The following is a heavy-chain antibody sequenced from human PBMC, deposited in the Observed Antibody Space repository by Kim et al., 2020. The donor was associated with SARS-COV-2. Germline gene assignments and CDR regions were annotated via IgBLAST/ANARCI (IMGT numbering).Heavy chain of an antibody. CDR3: ARGSGWAFDY. Sequence: ASVKVSCKASGYTFINYVMHWVRQAPGQRLEWMGLISIGHDDTKYSQKFRGRVTSTRDTTASTAYMELSRLRSEDTAVYYCARGSGWAFDYWGQGTLVTVAS. J-gene: IGHJ4*02. D-gene: IGHD6-19*01. CDR1: GYTFINYV. V-gene: IGHV1-3*04. CDR2: ISIGHDDT.